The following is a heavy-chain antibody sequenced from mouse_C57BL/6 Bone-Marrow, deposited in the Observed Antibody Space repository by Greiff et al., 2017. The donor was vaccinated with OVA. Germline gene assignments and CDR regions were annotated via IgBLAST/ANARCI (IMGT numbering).Heavy chain of an antibody. J-gene: IGHJ4*01. V-gene: IGHV1-19*01. CDR3: ARGFFAMDY. Sequence: VQLKESGPVLVKPGASVKMSCKASGYTFTDYYMNWVKQSHGKSLEWIGVINPYNGGTSYNQKFKGKATLTVDKSSSTAYMELNSLTSEDSADYYCARGFFAMDYWGQGTSVTVSS. CDR1: GYTFTDYY. CDR2: INPYNGGT.